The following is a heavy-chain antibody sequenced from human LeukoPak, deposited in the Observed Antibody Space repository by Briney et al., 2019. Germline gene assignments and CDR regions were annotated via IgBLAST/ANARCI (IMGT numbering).Heavy chain of an antibody. V-gene: IGHV4-59*03. CDR2: IHYTGST. J-gene: IGHJ4*02. D-gene: IGHD1-1*01. CDR1: GGSLSPYF. CDR3: TTTSGTSPIDS. Sequence: SETLSLTCTVSGGSLSPYFWTWIRQPPGKGLEWIGYIHYTGSTCYNPSLQSRVTMSVDTSKNQFSLKLTSVTAADTAVYYCTTTSGTSPIDSWGQGTLVTVSS.